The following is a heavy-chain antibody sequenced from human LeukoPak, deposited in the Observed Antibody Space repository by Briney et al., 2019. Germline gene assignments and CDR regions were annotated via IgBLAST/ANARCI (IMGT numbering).Heavy chain of an antibody. D-gene: IGHD3-22*01. J-gene: IGHJ4*02. Sequence: GGSLRLSCAASGFTFSSYGMNWVRQAPGKGLEWVSGISGSGGTTYYADSVKGRFTISRDNSKNSLPLQVSSLRAEDTAVYYCAKTNGYYSDWGQGTQVTVSS. CDR3: AKTNGYYSD. V-gene: IGHV3-23*01. CDR2: ISGSGGTT. CDR1: GFTFSSYG.